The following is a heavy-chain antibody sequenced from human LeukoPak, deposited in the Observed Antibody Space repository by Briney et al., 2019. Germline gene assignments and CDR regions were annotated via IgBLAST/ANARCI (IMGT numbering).Heavy chain of an antibody. D-gene: IGHD3-22*01. CDR1: GFPFSSYS. V-gene: IGHV3-48*04. CDR3: ARDYSSASLNLDY. Sequence: PGGSLRLSCAASGFPFSSYSMNWVRQAPGKGLEWVSYISRSGSTIHYADSAKGRFTISRDNAKNSLYLQMNSLRANDTSVYYCARDYSSASLNLDYWGQGTLVTVSS. J-gene: IGHJ4*02. CDR2: ISRSGSTI.